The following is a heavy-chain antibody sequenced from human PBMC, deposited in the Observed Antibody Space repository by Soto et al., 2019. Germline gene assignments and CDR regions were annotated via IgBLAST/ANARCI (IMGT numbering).Heavy chain of an antibody. CDR1: GYTFGNYG. CDR3: ARGWYSGTYYPPVY. V-gene: IGHV1-18*01. J-gene: IGHJ4*02. CDR2: ISAYNGDT. Sequence: QVQLVQSGAEVKKPGASVKVACKAFGYTFGNYGITWVRQAPGQGLEWMGWISAYNGDTNYAQKLQDRVTMTTDTSTSTAYMELRSLKSDDTAVYYCARGWYSGTYYPPVYWGQGTLVTVSS. D-gene: IGHD1-26*01.